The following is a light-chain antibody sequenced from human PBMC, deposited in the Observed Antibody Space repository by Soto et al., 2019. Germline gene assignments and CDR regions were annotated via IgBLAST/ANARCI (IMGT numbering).Light chain of an antibody. Sequence: EIVLTQSPDTLSLSRGERATLSCRASQSVSSSLAWYQQKPGQAPRLLIYDASNRATGIPARFSGSGSGTDFTLTISSLEPEDFAVYYCQQRSNWPPEVTFGPGTKVDIK. CDR2: DAS. CDR3: QQRSNWPPEVT. V-gene: IGKV3-11*01. J-gene: IGKJ3*01. CDR1: QSVSSS.